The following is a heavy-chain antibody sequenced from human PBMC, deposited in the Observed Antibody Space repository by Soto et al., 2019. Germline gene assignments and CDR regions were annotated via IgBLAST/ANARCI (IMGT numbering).Heavy chain of an antibody. J-gene: IGHJ3*02. CDR2: IYYSGST. CDR1: GGSISSGGYY. CDR3: ANLPDI. V-gene: IGHV4-31*03. Sequence: SETRSLTCTVSGGSISSGGYYWSWVRQHPGKGLEWIGYIYYSGSTYYSPSLKSRVTISVDTSKNQFSLRLSSVTAADTAVYYYANLPDIWGQRTTVTGSS.